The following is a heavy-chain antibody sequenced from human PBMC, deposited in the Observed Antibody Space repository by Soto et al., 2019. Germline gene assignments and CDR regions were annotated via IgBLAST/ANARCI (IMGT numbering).Heavy chain of an antibody. CDR2: IYYSGST. CDR1: GGSISSSSYY. V-gene: IGHV4-39*01. Sequence: QLQLQESGPGLVKPSEALSLTCSVSGGSISSSSYYWGWIRQPPGKGLEWIGSIYYSGSTYYNPSLKSRATKSIDKSKNQFSLKLSSLTAADTAVYYCARLEGLATISYYFDFWGQGTLVTVSS. D-gene: IGHD3-9*01. CDR3: ARLEGLATISYYFDF. J-gene: IGHJ4*02.